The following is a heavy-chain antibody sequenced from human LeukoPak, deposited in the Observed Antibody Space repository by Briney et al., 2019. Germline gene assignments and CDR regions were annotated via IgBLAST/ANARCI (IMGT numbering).Heavy chain of an antibody. CDR1: GFTFSSHA. V-gene: IGHV3-23*01. J-gene: IGHJ4*02. D-gene: IGHD6-13*01. Sequence: GGSLRLSCAASGFTFSSHAMSWVRQAPGKGLEWVSAISGSGGSTYYADSVKGRFTISRDNAKNSLYLQMNSLRAEDTAVYYCVASTGYSSSWFYFDYWGQGTLVTVSS. CDR2: ISGSGGST. CDR3: VASTGYSSSWFYFDY.